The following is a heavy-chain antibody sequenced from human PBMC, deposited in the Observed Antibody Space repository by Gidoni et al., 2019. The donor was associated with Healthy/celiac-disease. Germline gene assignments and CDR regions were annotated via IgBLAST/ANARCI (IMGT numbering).Heavy chain of an antibody. V-gene: IGHV3-20*04. J-gene: IGHJ4*02. CDR3: ARAPIAVAQGVFDY. D-gene: IGHD6-19*01. CDR1: GFTFVDYG. Sequence: EVQLVESGGGVVRPGGSLRLSCAAFGFTFVDYGMSWVRQAPGKGLEWVSGINWNGGSTGYADSVKGRFTISRDNAKNSLYLQMNSLRAEDTALYYCARAPIAVAQGVFDYWGQGTLVTVSS. CDR2: INWNGGST.